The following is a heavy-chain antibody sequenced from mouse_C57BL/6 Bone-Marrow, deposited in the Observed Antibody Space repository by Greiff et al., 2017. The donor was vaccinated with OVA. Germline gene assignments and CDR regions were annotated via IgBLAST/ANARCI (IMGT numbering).Heavy chain of an antibody. CDR3: ARGSWDWYFDV. D-gene: IGHD4-1*01. CDR2: INYDGSST. J-gene: IGHJ1*03. V-gene: IGHV5-16*01. Sequence: EVMLVESEGGLVQPGSSMKLSCTASGFTFSDYYMAWVRQVPEKGLEWVANINYDGSSTYYLDSLKSRFIISRDNAKNILYLQMSSLKSEDTATYYCARGSWDWYFDVWGTGTTVTVSS. CDR1: GFTFSDYY.